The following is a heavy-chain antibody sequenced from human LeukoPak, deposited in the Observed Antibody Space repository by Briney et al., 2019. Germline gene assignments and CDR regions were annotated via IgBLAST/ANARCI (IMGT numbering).Heavy chain of an antibody. CDR1: GGSFSGYY. V-gene: IGHV4-34*01. CDR2: INHSGST. Sequence: PSETLSPTCAVYGGSFSGYYWSWIRQPPGKGLEWIGEINHSGSTNYNPSLKSRVTISVDTSKNQFSLKLSSVTAADTAVYYCARMDLSSSSWFDPWGQGTLVTVSS. CDR3: ARMDLSSSSWFDP. J-gene: IGHJ5*02. D-gene: IGHD6-6*01.